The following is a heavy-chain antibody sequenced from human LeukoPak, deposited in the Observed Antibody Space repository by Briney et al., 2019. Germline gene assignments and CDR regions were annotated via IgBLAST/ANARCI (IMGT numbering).Heavy chain of an antibody. CDR1: GFTFSNYA. Sequence: GGSLRLSCAASGFTFSNYAMAWVRQAPGKGLEWLSTISGRASSTYYVDSVEGRFTISRDNSKNMLYLQMNSLRAEDTALYYCAKTTSRLGEGPFDYWGQGTLVTVSS. CDR3: AKTTSRLGEGPFDY. D-gene: IGHD3-10*01. CDR2: ISGRASST. J-gene: IGHJ4*02. V-gene: IGHV3-23*01.